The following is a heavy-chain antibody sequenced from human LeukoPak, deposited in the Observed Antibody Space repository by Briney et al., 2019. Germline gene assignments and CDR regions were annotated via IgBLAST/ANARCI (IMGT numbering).Heavy chain of an antibody. V-gene: IGHV1-18*01. CDR1: GYIFTKYA. J-gene: IGHJ5*01. Sequence: ASVKVSCKASGYIFTKYAFTWVRQAPGQGLEWMGWISAYDGYTNHAQKFQGRVTMTTDPSTSTAYMELRSLRSDDTAVYYCARVLGSIVARLAWFDSWGQGTLVTVSS. CDR3: ARVLGSIVARLAWFDS. D-gene: IGHD6-6*01. CDR2: ISAYDGYT.